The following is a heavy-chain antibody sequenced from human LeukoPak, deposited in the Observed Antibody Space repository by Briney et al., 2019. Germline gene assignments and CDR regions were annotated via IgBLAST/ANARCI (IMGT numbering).Heavy chain of an antibody. V-gene: IGHV4-59*01. CDR3: ARGQWLILQH. Sequence: SGTLSLTCTASGGSISSYYWSWIRQPPGKGLEWIGYIYYSGSANYNPSPKSRVTISVDTSKNQFSLKLSSVTAADTAVYYCARGQWLILQHWGQGTLVTVSS. J-gene: IGHJ1*01. D-gene: IGHD6-19*01. CDR2: IYYSGSA. CDR1: GGSISSYY.